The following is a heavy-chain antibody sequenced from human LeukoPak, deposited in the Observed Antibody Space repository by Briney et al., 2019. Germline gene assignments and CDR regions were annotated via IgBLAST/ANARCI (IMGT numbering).Heavy chain of an antibody. CDR2: IFYSGST. CDR3: AKSNGYGLVGI. Sequence: SETLSLTCTVSGGSISTSNYYWGWIRQPPGKGLEWIGNIFYSGSTYYSPSLKSRVTISLDTSRNQFSLKLNSVTAADTAVYYCAKSNGYGLVGIWGQGTMVTVSS. V-gene: IGHV4-39*07. D-gene: IGHD3-10*01. CDR1: GGSISTSNYY. J-gene: IGHJ3*02.